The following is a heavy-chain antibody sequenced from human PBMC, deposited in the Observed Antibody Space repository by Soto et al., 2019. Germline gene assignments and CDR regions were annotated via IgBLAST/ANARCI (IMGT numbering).Heavy chain of an antibody. Sequence: ASVKVSYKVSGYTLTELSMHWVRQAPGKGLEWMGGFDPEDGETIYAQKFQGRVTMTEDTSTDTAYMELSSLRSEDTAVYYCATDPDRIAVAGPYYYYGMDVWGQGTTVTVSS. J-gene: IGHJ6*02. CDR1: GYTLTELS. V-gene: IGHV1-24*01. D-gene: IGHD6-19*01. CDR2: FDPEDGET. CDR3: ATDPDRIAVAGPYYYYGMDV.